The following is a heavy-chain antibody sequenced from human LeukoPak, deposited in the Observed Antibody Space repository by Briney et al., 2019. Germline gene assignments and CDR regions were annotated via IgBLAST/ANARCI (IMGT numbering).Heavy chain of an antibody. J-gene: IGHJ4*02. V-gene: IGHV4-39*01. CDR1: GASISSSNDY. CDR2: ITYDGSA. Sequence: PSETLSLACSVSGASISSSNDYWGWIPQAPGKGLEWIGSITYDGSAHYNPSLMSRATILVDTSKNQFSLKLSSVTAADAAMYYCARQFATASADTRGYFDFWGQGTVVTVSS. D-gene: IGHD2-2*01. CDR3: ARQFATASADTRGYFDF.